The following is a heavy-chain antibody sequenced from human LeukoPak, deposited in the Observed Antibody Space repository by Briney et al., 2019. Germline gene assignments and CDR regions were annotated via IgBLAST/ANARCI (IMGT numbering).Heavy chain of an antibody. J-gene: IGHJ2*01. V-gene: IGHV3-23*01. CDR3: AKDRTVGASYWYFDL. CDR1: GFTFNNYA. Sequence: GGSLRLSCAASGFTFNNYAMSWARQAPGEGLEWVSGISSSGSGDNTYYADSVKGRFTISRDSSKNTLFLHMNTLRAEDTAIYYCAKDRTVGASYWYFDLWGRGTLVTVSS. CDR2: ISSSGSGDNT. D-gene: IGHD1-26*01.